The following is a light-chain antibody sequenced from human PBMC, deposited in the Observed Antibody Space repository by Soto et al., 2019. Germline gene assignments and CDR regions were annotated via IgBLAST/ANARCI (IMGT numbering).Light chain of an antibody. Sequence: IVLTQSPGTLSLSQGERATLSCRASRSVSNSYLAWYQQKPGQAPRLLIYGASSRATGIPDRFSGSGSGTDFTLTISRLEPEDFAVYYCQQYGSLPRTFGQGTKVDIK. J-gene: IGKJ1*01. V-gene: IGKV3-20*01. CDR1: RSVSNSY. CDR3: QQYGSLPRT. CDR2: GAS.